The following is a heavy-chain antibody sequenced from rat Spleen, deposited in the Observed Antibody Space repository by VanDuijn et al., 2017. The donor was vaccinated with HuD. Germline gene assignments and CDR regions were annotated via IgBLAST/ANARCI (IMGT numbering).Heavy chain of an antibody. CDR3: ARRYYSSYIYPHFDY. D-gene: IGHD1-2*01. CDR1: GFTFSNYG. CDR2: ISYDGSRT. Sequence: EVQLVESGGGLVQPGRSLKLLCAASGFTFSNYGMAWVRQAPTKGLEWGATISYDGSRTYYRDSVKGRFTISRDNAKSTLYLQMDSLRSEDTATYYCARRYYSSYIYPHFDYWGQGVMVTVSS. J-gene: IGHJ2*01. V-gene: IGHV5-29*01.